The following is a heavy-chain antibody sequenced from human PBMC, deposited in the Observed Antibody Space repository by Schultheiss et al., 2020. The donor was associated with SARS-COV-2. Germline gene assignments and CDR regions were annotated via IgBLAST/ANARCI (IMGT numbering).Heavy chain of an antibody. CDR3: AREGASSNFYGMDV. CDR2: FDPEDGET. V-gene: IGHV1-24*01. CDR1: GYTLTELS. J-gene: IGHJ6*02. Sequence: ASVKVSCKVSGYTLTELSMHWVRQAPGKGLEWMGGFDPEDGETIYAQKFQGRVTITADESTSTAYMELSSLRSEDTAVYYCAREGASSNFYGMDVWGQGTTVTVSS. D-gene: IGHD2-2*01.